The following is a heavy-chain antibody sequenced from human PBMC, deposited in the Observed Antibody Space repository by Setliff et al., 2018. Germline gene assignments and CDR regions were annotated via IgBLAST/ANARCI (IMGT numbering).Heavy chain of an antibody. CDR2: IRYDGSNK. V-gene: IGHV3-30*02. CDR3: AKDFRGSYLVSPLDY. CDR1: GFTFNTYT. D-gene: IGHD1-26*01. J-gene: IGHJ4*02. Sequence: GGSLRLSCSASGFTFNTYTMHWVRQAPGKGLEWVAFIRYDGSNKYYADTLKGRFTISRDNSKNTLYLQMNSLRAEDTAVYYCAKDFRGSYLVSPLDYWGQGTLVTVSS.